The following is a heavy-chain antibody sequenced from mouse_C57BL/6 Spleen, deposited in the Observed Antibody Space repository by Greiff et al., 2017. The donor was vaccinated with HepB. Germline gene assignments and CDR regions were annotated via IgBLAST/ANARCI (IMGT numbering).Heavy chain of an antibody. CDR1: GYAFSSYW. Sequence: QVQLKESGAELVKPGASVKISCKASGYAFSSYWMNWVKQRPGKGLEWIGQIYPGDGDTNYNGKFKGKATLTADKSSSTAYMQLSSLTSEDSAVYFCARGDYYGSYYYAMDYWGQGTSVTVSS. CDR3: ARGDYYGSYYYAMDY. V-gene: IGHV1-80*01. D-gene: IGHD1-1*01. J-gene: IGHJ4*01. CDR2: IYPGDGDT.